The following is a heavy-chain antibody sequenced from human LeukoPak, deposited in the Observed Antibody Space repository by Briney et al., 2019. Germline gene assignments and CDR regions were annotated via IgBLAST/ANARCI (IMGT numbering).Heavy chain of an antibody. CDR2: IIPIFGTA. CDR1: GGTFSSYA. CDR3: ASLYSSGWYYFDY. D-gene: IGHD6-19*01. V-gene: IGHV1-69*06. Sequence: ASVKVSCKASGGTFSSYAISWVRQAHGQGLEWMGGIIPIFGTANYAQKFQGRVTITADKSTSTAYMELSSLRSEDTAVYYCASLYSSGWYYFDYWGQGTLVTVSS. J-gene: IGHJ4*02.